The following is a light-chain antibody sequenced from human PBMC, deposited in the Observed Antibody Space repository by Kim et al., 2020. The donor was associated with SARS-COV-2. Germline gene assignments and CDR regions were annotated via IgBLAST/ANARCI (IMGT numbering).Light chain of an antibody. CDR1: QSVGSN. Sequence: EIVMTQSPATLSVSPGERATLSCRASQSVGSNLAWYQQRPGQAPRLFMYAASTRASGFPARFSGSGSGTEFALTISSLQSEDFVVYYCQQYNNWPYTFGQGTKLE. CDR3: QQYNNWPYT. V-gene: IGKV3-15*01. CDR2: AAS. J-gene: IGKJ2*01.